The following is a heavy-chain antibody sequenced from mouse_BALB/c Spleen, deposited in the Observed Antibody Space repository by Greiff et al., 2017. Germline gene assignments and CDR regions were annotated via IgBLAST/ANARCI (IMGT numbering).Heavy chain of an antibody. J-gene: IGHJ3*01. CDR3: TRGGNYGAWFAY. D-gene: IGHD2-1*01. CDR2: INPTNGGT. Sequence: VQLQQSGAELVKPGASVKLSCKASGYTFTSYYMHWVKQRPGQGLEWIGEINPTNGGTNFNEKFKSKATLTVDKSSSTAYMQLSSLTSEDSAVYYCTRGGNYGAWFAYWGQGTLVTVSA. CDR1: GYTFTSYY. V-gene: IGHV1S81*02.